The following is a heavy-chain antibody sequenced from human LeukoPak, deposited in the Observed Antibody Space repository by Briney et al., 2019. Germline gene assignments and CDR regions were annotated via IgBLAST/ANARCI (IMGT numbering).Heavy chain of an antibody. Sequence: PSETLSLTCAVYGGSFSGYYWSWIRQPPGKGLEWIGEINHSGSTNYNPSLKSRVTISVDTSKNQFSLKLSSVTAADTAVYYCARGRDTKDYYDSSGSDYWGQGTLVTVSS. D-gene: IGHD3-22*01. V-gene: IGHV4-34*01. CDR2: INHSGST. J-gene: IGHJ4*02. CDR1: GGSFSGYY. CDR3: ARGRDTKDYYDSSGSDY.